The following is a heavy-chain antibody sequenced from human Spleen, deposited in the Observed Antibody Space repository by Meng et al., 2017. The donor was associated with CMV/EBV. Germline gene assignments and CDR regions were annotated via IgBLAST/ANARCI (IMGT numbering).Heavy chain of an antibody. CDR1: GFTFSDYY. Sequence: GESLKISCAASGFTFSDYYMSWIRQAPGKGLEWVSYISSSGSTIYYADSVKGRFTISRDNAKNSLYLQMNSLRAEDTAVYYCARKYCSDITCYSGFDYWGQGALVTVSS. V-gene: IGHV3-11*04. D-gene: IGHD2-15*01. CDR3: ARKYCSDITCYSGFDY. J-gene: IGHJ4*02. CDR2: ISSSGSTI.